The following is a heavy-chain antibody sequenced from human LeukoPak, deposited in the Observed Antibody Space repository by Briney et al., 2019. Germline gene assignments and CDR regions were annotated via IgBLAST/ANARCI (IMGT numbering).Heavy chain of an antibody. D-gene: IGHD2-2*01. CDR3: ARGGAGYCSSTSCPNYDY. CDR2: IYTSGGT. J-gene: IGHJ4*02. V-gene: IGHV4-61*02. Sequence: SETLSLTCTVSGGSISSGSYYWSWIRQPAGKGLEWIGRIYTSGGTNYNPSLKSRVTISVDTSKNQFSLKLSSVTAADTAVYYCARGGAGYCSSTSCPNYDYWGQGTLVTVSS. CDR1: GGSISSGSYY.